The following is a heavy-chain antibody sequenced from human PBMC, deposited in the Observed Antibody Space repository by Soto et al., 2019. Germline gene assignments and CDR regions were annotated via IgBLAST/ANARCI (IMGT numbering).Heavy chain of an antibody. CDR3: AHRHEDTAMVISDY. CDR1: GFSLSTSGVG. V-gene: IGHV2-5*02. Sequence: QITLKESGPTLVKPTQTLTLTCTFSGFSLSTSGVGVGWIRQPPGKALEWLALIYWDDDKRYSPSLKSRLTITKDTSKNQVVLTMTNMDPVDTATYYCAHRHEDTAMVISDYWGQGTLVTVSS. CDR2: IYWDDDK. D-gene: IGHD5-18*01. J-gene: IGHJ4*02.